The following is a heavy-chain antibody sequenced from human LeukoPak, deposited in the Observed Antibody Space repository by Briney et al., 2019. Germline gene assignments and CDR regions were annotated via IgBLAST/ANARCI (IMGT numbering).Heavy chain of an antibody. CDR3: ARQPTKYYDFWSGLKQCLVMDFDY. CDR2: INPNSGGT. J-gene: IGHJ4*02. V-gene: IGHV1-2*02. D-gene: IGHD3-3*01. Sequence: GASVKVSCKASGYTFTGYYMHWVRQAPGQGLEWMGWINPNSGGTNYAQKFQGRVTMTRDTSISTAYMELSRLRSDDTAVYYCARQPTKYYDFWSGLKQCLVMDFDYWGQGTLVTVSS. CDR1: GYTFTGYY.